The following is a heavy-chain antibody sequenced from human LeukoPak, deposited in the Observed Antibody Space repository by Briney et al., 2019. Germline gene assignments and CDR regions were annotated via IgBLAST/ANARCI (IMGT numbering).Heavy chain of an antibody. CDR1: GYTFTSYY. CDR3: ATPLSGESGYYQFLI. J-gene: IGHJ4*02. D-gene: IGHD3-22*01. V-gene: IGHV1-46*01. CDR2: INPSGGST. Sequence: ASVKVSCKASGYTFTSYYMDWVRQAPGQGLEWMGIINPSGGSTSYAQKFQGRVTMTRDTSTSTVYMELSSLRSEDTAVYYCATPLSGESGYYQFLIWGQGTLVTVSS.